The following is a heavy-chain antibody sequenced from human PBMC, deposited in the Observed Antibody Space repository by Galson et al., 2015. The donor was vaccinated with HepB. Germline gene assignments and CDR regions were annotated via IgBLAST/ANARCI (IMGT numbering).Heavy chain of an antibody. D-gene: IGHD6-19*01. CDR1: GFTFSYYA. V-gene: IGHV3-23*01. CDR3: AKVFPEKTDGWYRQALYYFDS. Sequence: SLRLSCAASGFTFSYYAMSWVRQAPGKGLEWISAITPSGDNTYSADSMKGRFTISRDNSRNTLFLQLNSLRAGDTAIYFCAKVFPEKTDGWYRQALYYFDSWGQRTRVTVSS. CDR2: ITPSGDNT. J-gene: IGHJ4*02.